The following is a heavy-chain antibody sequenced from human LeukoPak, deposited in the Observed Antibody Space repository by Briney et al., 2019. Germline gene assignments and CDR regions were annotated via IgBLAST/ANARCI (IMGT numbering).Heavy chain of an antibody. J-gene: IGHJ4*02. V-gene: IGHV4-34*01. CDR3: ARRAGAYSHPYDY. CDR2: INHSGST. CDR1: GGSFSGYY. Sequence: SSETLSLTCAVYGGSFSGYYWSWIRQPPGKGLEWIGEINHSGSTNYNPSLKSRVTISVDTSKNQFSLKLSSVTAADTAVYYCARRAGAYSHPYDYWGQGTLVTVSS. D-gene: IGHD4/OR15-4a*01.